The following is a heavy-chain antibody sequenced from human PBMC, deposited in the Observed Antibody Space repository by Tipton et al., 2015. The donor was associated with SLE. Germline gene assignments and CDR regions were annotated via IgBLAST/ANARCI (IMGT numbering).Heavy chain of an antibody. D-gene: IGHD1-26*01. V-gene: IGHV4-61*08. J-gene: IGHJ3*02. CDR1: GGSISSGGYY. CDR2: IYYSGST. Sequence: TLSLTCTVSGGSISSGGYYWSWIRQPPGKGLEWIGYIYYSGSTNYNPSLKSRVTISVDTSKNQFSLKLSSVTAADTAVYYCESGAVGATSAFDIWGQGTMVTVSS. CDR3: ESGAVGATSAFDI.